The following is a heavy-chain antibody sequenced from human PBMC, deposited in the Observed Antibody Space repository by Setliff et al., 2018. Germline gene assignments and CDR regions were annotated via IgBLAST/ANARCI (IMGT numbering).Heavy chain of an antibody. CDR1: GASISTTNYF. D-gene: IGHD6-19*01. Sequence: SETLSLTCSVSGASISTTNYFWGQIWQSPGKGLQWIGSIYHTGSTYYSPSLESRVTISVDTSKNPFSLKLSSVTAADTAVYFCAREARYSSAWYSYYYGMDVWGQGTTVTVSS. J-gene: IGHJ6*02. V-gene: IGHV4-39*07. CDR2: IYHTGST. CDR3: AREARYSSAWYSYYYGMDV.